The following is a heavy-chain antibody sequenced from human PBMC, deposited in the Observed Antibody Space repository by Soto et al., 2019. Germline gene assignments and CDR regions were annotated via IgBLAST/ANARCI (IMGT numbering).Heavy chain of an antibody. CDR1: GGSFSGYY. J-gene: IGHJ6*03. D-gene: IGHD5-12*01. CDR2: INHSGST. Sequence: SETLSLTCAVYGGSFSGYYWSWIRQPPGKGLEWIGEINHSGSTNYNPSLKSRVTISVDTSKNQFSLKLSSVTAADTAVYYCARGRYSGYVGYYYMHVWGKGTTVTVSS. V-gene: IGHV4-34*01. CDR3: ARGRYSGYVGYYYMHV.